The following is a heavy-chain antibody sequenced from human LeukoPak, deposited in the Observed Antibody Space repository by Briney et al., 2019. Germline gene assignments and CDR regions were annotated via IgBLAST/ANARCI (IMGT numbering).Heavy chain of an antibody. CDR3: ARGTLNYYDSSGYWGY. J-gene: IGHJ4*02. CDR2: IYYSGST. CDR1: GGSISSYY. Sequence: SETLSLTCTVSGGSISSYYWSWIRQPPGKGLEWIGYIYYSGSTNYNPSLKSRVTISVDTSKNQFSLKLSSVTAADTAVYYCARGTLNYYDSSGYWGYWGQGTLVTVSS. V-gene: IGHV4-59*12. D-gene: IGHD3-22*01.